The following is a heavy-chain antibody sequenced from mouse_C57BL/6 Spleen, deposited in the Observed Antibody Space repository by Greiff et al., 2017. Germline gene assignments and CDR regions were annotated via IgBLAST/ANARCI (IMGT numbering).Heavy chain of an antibody. CDR1: GYTFTDYY. CDR3: ARGIRQLRLRENAMDY. J-gene: IGHJ4*01. CDR2: IYPGSGNT. D-gene: IGHD3-2*02. V-gene: IGHV1-76*01. Sequence: VQLQQSGAELVRPGASVKLSCKASGYTFTDYYINWVKQRPGQGLEWIARIYPGSGNTYYNEKFKGKATLTAEKSSSTAYVQLSSLTSEDSAVYFCARGIRQLRLRENAMDYWGQGTSVTVSS.